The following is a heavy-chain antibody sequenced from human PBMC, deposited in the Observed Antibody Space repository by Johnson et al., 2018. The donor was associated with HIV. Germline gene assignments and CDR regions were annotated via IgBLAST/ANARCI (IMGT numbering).Heavy chain of an antibody. V-gene: IGHV3-7*03. CDR2: IKQDGSEK. CDR3: AGELYDILTGSAGAFDI. CDR1: GFSISNYW. J-gene: IGHJ3*02. D-gene: IGHD3-9*01. Sequence: VQLVESGGGLVQRGGSLRLSCSGSGFSISNYWMSWVRQAPGKGLEWVAYIKQDGSEKYYVDSVKGRFTISRDNAKNSLYLQMNSLRAEDTAVYYCAGELYDILTGSAGAFDIWGQGTMVTVSS.